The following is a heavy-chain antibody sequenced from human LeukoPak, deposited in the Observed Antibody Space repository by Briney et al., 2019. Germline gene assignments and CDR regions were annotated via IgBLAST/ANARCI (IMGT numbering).Heavy chain of an antibody. CDR1: GGPISSGGYY. Sequence: SETLSLTCTVSGGPISSGGYYWSWIRQHPGKGLEWIGYIYYSGSTYYNPSLKSRVTISVDTSKNQFSLKLSSVTAADTAVYYCMVRGVIIGFDYWGQGTLVTVSS. V-gene: IGHV4-31*03. CDR3: MVRGVIIGFDY. J-gene: IGHJ4*02. CDR2: IYYSGST. D-gene: IGHD3-10*01.